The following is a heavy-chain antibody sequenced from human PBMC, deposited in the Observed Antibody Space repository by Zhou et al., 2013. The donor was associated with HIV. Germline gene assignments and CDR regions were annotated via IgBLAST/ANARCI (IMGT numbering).Heavy chain of an antibody. CDR1: GGSISSSSYY. J-gene: IGHJ4*02. V-gene: IGHV4-39*01. D-gene: IGHD3-10*01. CDR2: IYYSGST. CDR3: ARGIGDSAPDY. Sequence: VQLQESGPGLVKPSETLSLTCTVSGGSISSSSYYWGWIRQPPGKGLEWIGSIYYSGSTYYNPSLKSRVTISVDTSKNQFSLKLSSVTAADTAVYYCARGIGDSAPDYWGQGTLVTVSS.